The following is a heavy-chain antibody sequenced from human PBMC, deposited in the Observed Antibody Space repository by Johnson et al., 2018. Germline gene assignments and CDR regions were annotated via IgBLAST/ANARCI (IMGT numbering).Heavy chain of an antibody. CDR3: AKVQSPHALLHDAFDI. Sequence: VQLLESGGGVVQPGRSLRLSCAASGFTFSSYAMHWVRQAPGKGLAWVAVISYDGSNKYYADSVKGRFTISRDNSKNTLSLQMNSLKAEDTAVYYCAKVQSPHALLHDAFDIWGQGTMVTVSS. CDR2: ISYDGSNK. J-gene: IGHJ3*02. V-gene: IGHV3-30-3*01. CDR1: GFTFSSYA. D-gene: IGHD2/OR15-2a*01.